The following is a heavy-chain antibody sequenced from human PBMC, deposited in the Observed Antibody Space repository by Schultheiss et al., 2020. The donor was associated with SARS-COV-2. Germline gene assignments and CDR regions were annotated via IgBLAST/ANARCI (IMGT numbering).Heavy chain of an antibody. CDR2: IYHSGST. Sequence: SETLSLTCAVSGYSISSGYYWGWIRQPPGKGLEWIGSIYHSGSTNYNPSLKSRVTISVDKSKNQFSLKLSSVTAADTAVYYCAIRDCSGGSCHFDYWGQGTLVTVSS. CDR1: GYSISSGYY. CDR3: AIRDCSGGSCHFDY. V-gene: IGHV4-38-2*01. D-gene: IGHD2-15*01. J-gene: IGHJ4*02.